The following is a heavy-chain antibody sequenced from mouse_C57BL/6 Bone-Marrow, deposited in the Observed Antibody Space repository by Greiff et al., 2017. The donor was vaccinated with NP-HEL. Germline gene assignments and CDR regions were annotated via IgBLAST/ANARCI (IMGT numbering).Heavy chain of an antibody. V-gene: IGHV5-12*01. Sequence: EVKLMESGGGLVQPGGSLKLSCAASGFTFSDYYMYWVRQTPEKRLEWVAYISNGGGSTYYPDTVKGRFTISRDNAKNTLYLPMSRLKSEDTAMYYCARYSNYGYFDVWGTGTTVTVSS. CDR1: GFTFSDYY. J-gene: IGHJ1*03. CDR2: ISNGGGST. CDR3: ARYSNYGYFDV. D-gene: IGHD2-5*01.